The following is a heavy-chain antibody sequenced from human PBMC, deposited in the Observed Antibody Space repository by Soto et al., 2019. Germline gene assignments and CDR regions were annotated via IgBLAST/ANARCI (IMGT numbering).Heavy chain of an antibody. CDR1: GFTFDDYA. CDR3: AKDIVSGEDGPMYSSSSSTNVLFDY. Sequence: GGSLRLSCAASGFTFDDYAMHWVRQAPGKGLEWVSSISWNSGSIGYADSVKGRFTVSRDNAKNSLNLQMNSLRAEDTALYYCAKDIVSGEDGPMYSSSSSTNVLFDYWGQGTLVTVSS. CDR2: ISWNSGSI. V-gene: IGHV3-9*01. J-gene: IGHJ4*02. D-gene: IGHD6-6*01.